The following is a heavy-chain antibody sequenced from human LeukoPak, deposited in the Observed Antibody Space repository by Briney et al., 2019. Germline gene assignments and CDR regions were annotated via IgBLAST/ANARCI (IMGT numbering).Heavy chain of an antibody. CDR3: AREYVGWELRSHWFDP. Sequence: SETLSLTCAVYGGSFSGYYWSWIRQPPGKGLEWIGEINHSGSTNYNPSLKSRVTISVDTSKNQFSLQLNSVTPEDTAVYYCAREYVGWELRSHWFDPWGQGTLVTVSS. CDR1: GGSFSGYY. D-gene: IGHD1-26*01. V-gene: IGHV4-34*01. J-gene: IGHJ5*02. CDR2: INHSGST.